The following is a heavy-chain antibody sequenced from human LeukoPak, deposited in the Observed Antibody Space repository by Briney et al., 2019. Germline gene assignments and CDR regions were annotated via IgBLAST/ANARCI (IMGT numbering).Heavy chain of an antibody. CDR2: IAWNSGNT. J-gene: IGHJ4*02. V-gene: IGHV3-9*01. Sequence: PGRSLRLSCAASGFTFDNYAMHWVRQAPGKGLEWVSGIAWNSGNTGFVDSVKVRFTISRDNAENSLYLQMNSLTPEDTAFYFCAKDMNSYGSGSSYNPWGPFDSWGQGTLVTVSS. CDR1: GFTFDNYA. D-gene: IGHD3-10*01. CDR3: AKDMNSYGSGSSYNPWGPFDS.